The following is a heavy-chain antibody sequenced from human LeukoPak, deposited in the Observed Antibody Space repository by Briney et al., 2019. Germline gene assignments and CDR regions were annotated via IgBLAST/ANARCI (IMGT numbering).Heavy chain of an antibody. J-gene: IGHJ6*03. CDR3: ARGLRDYYMDV. V-gene: IGHV3-21*01. Sequence: GGSLKLSCAASGFTFSSYSMNWVRQAPGKGLEWVSSISSSSSYIYYADSVKGRFTISRDNAKNSLYLQMNSLRAEDRAVYYCARGLRDYYMDVWGKGTTVTVSS. CDR2: ISSSSSYI. CDR1: GFTFSSYS.